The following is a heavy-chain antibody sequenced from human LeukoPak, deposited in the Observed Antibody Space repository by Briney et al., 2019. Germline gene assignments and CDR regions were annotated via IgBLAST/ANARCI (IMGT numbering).Heavy chain of an antibody. CDR2: ISGSGGST. D-gene: IGHD4-17*01. J-gene: IGHJ4*02. CDR1: GFTFSSYA. V-gene: IGHV3-23*01. CDR3: AKDPGSRSLTTVTNY. Sequence: PGGSLRLSCAASGFTFSSYAMSWVRQAPGKGLEWVSAISGSGGSTYYADSVKGRFTISRDNSKNTLYLQMNSLRAEDTAVYYCAKDPGSRSLTTVTNYWGQGTLVTVSS.